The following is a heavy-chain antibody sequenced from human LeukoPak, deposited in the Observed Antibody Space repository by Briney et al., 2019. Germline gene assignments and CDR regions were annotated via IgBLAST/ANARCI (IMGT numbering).Heavy chain of an antibody. D-gene: IGHD1-1*01. V-gene: IGHV3-49*03. CDR2: IRSKAYGETA. CDR3: TRDRGAYNLYDY. Sequence: GGSLRLSCTASRFMFGGYAMSWIRQAPGKGLEWVGFIRSKAYGETADYAASVKGRFTISRDDSKAIAYLQMNSLKTEDTAVYHCTRDRGAYNLYDYWGQGTLVTVSS. J-gene: IGHJ4*02. CDR1: RFMFGGYA.